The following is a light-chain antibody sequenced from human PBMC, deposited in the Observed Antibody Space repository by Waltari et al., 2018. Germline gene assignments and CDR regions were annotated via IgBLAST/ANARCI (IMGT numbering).Light chain of an antibody. Sequence: IVLTPSPATLSLSPGERATLSCRASQSVSSSLAWYQQKPGQAPRLLIYDASNRATGIPARFSGSGSGTDFTLTISSLEPEDFAVYYCHQRGNWPLTFGGGTKVEIK. J-gene: IGKJ4*01. CDR2: DAS. CDR1: QSVSSS. V-gene: IGKV3-11*01. CDR3: HQRGNWPLT.